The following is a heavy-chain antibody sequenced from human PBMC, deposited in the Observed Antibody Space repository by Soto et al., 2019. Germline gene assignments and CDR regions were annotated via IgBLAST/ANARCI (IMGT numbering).Heavy chain of an antibody. D-gene: IGHD3-22*01. V-gene: IGHV4-34*01. CDR3: ARAKPSNYYDSSGYFPY. Sequence: SETLSLTCAVYGGSFSGYYWSWIRQPPGKGLEWIGEINHSGSTNYNPSLKSRVTISVDTSKNQFSLKLSSVTAADTAVYYCARAKPSNYYDSSGYFPYWGQGTLVTVSS. CDR2: INHSGST. J-gene: IGHJ4*02. CDR1: GGSFSGYY.